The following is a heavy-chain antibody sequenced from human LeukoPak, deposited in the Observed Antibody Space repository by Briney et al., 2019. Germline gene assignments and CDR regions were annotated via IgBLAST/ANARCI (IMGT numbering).Heavy chain of an antibody. D-gene: IGHD1-26*01. CDR3: STSGSVGATRANY. J-gene: IGHJ4*02. Sequence: GGSLRLSCAASGFTFSDHHMDWVRQAPGKGLEWVGRIKSKADGETTDFPAPVKGRFTLSRDDSKNTMYMQMNSLKIEDTAVYYCSTSGSVGATRANYWGQGTLVTVSS. V-gene: IGHV3-15*01. CDR2: IKSKADGETT. CDR1: GFTFSDHH.